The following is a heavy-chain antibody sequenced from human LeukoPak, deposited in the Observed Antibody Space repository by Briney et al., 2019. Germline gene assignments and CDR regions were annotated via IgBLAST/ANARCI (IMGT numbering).Heavy chain of an antibody. CDR2: MFYGGST. D-gene: IGHD2-21*02. CDR3: ARDLFTVTAV. CDR1: GGSISSSSHY. V-gene: IGHV4-39*07. Sequence: SETLSLTCAVSGGSISSSSHYWGWIRQPPGKGLEWIGNMFYGGSTYYNPSLKSRVTMSLDTSKNQFSLKLSSVTAADTAVYYCARDLFTVTAVWGQGTLVTVSS. J-gene: IGHJ4*02.